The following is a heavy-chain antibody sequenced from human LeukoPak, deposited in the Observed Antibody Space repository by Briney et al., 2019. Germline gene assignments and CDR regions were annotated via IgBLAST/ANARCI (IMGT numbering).Heavy chain of an antibody. D-gene: IGHD3-10*01. J-gene: IGHJ3*02. CDR1: GGSFSGYY. V-gene: IGHV4-34*01. CDR2: INHSGST. Sequence: SETLSLTCAAYGGSFSGYYWSWIRQPPGKGLEWIGEINHSGSTNYNPSLKSRVTISVDTSKNQFSLKLSSVTAADTAVYYCARGPLWFGELMRDAFDIWWAGTMVTVSS. CDR3: ARGPLWFGELMRDAFDI.